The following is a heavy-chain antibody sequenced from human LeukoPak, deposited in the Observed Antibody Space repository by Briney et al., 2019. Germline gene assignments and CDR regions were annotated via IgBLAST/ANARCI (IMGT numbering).Heavy chain of an antibody. CDR2: MNPNSGDT. CDR3: ARGPKYCSSTSCYDY. CDR1: GYSFTSYD. V-gene: IGHV1-8*01. D-gene: IGHD2-2*01. Sequence: ASVKVSCKASGYSFTSYDINWVRQATGQGLEWMGWMNPNSGDTGYAQKFQGRVTMTRDTSISTAYMELSRLRSDDTAVYYCARGPKYCSSTSCYDYWGQGTLVTVSS. J-gene: IGHJ4*02.